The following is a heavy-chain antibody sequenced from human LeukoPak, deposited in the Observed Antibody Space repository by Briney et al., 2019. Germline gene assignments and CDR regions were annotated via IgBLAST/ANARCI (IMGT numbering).Heavy chain of an antibody. V-gene: IGHV3-15*01. J-gene: IGHJ4*02. CDR1: VLSFPQAW. CDR2: KKIQSDDETT. D-gene: IGHD3-3*01. Sequence: GVTLRLSHEACVLSFPQAWILWVRQAPGKGLEWVSRKKIQSDDETTDDAAPVRGRFTVSRDDSKNTVYVQMTSLKTEGTAVYYWTTDHRTISGVVTPDYWGQGTMVTVSS. CDR3: TTDHRTISGVVTPDY.